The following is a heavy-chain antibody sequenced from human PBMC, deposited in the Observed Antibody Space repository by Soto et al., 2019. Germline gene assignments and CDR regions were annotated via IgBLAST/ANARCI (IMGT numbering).Heavy chain of an antibody. CDR3: AKERFGIVGPVDY. Sequence: EVQLLESGGNLVQPGGSLRLSCAASGLIFSDYAMSWVRQAPGKGLECVACISGSGGDTFYADSVKGRFTISRDNSKNTLSLHMNSLRVDDTAVYFCAKERFGIVGPVDYWGQGTLVTVSS. D-gene: IGHD1-26*01. J-gene: IGHJ4*02. V-gene: IGHV3-23*01. CDR2: ISGSGGDT. CDR1: GLIFSDYA.